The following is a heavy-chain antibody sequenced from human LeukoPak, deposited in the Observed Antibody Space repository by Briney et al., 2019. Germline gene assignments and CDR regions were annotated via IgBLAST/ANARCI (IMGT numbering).Heavy chain of an antibody. Sequence: SVKVSCKASGGTFSSYAISWVRQAPGQGLEWMGGIIPIFGTANYAQKFQGRVTITADESTSTAYMELSSLRSEDTAVYYCARGSRVVVISVDAFDIWGQGTMVTVSS. CDR1: GGTFSSYA. J-gene: IGHJ3*02. CDR2: IIPIFGTA. CDR3: ARGSRVVVISVDAFDI. V-gene: IGHV1-69*13. D-gene: IGHD3-22*01.